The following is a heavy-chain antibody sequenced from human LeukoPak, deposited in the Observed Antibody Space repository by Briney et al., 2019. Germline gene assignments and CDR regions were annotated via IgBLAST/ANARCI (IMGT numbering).Heavy chain of an antibody. D-gene: IGHD3-22*01. CDR2: ISSNGGST. Sequence: QTGGSLRLSCAASGFTFSSYAMHWVRQAPGKGLEYVSAISSNGGSTYCANSVKGRFTISRDNSKNTLDLQMGSLRVEDMAVYYCARSSSGYSYEDYWGQGTLVTVSS. CDR3: ARSSSGYSYEDY. V-gene: IGHV3-64*01. J-gene: IGHJ4*02. CDR1: GFTFSSYA.